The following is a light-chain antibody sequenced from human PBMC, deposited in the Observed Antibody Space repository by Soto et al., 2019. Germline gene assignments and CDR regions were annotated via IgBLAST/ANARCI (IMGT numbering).Light chain of an antibody. Sequence: QSVLTQPPSASGTPGQRVTISCAGSSSNIGSNTVNWYQHLPGTAPKLLISGNNQRPSGVPDRFSGSKSGTSASLAISGLQSEDESNYYCAAWDDSLNGVVFGGGTQLTVL. CDR3: AAWDDSLNGVV. CDR2: GNN. V-gene: IGLV1-44*01. J-gene: IGLJ2*01. CDR1: SSNIGSNT.